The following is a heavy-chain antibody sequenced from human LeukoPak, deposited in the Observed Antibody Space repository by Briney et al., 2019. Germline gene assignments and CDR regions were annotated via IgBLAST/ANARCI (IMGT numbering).Heavy chain of an antibody. J-gene: IGHJ4*02. CDR2: IYSSGST. CDR1: GDSISSDY. CDR3: ARSLMDEAAA. D-gene: IGHD6-13*01. V-gene: IGHV4-4*07. Sequence: SETLSLTCTVSGDSISSDYWHWIRQPAGKGLEWIGRIYSSGSTNYNPSLKSRITMSVDTSKNQFSLKLSSVTAADTAVYYCARSLMDEAAAWGQGTLVTVSS.